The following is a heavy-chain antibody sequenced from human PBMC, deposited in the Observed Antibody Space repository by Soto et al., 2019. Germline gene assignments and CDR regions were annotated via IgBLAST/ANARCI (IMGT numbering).Heavy chain of an antibody. J-gene: IGHJ4*02. V-gene: IGHV3-23*01. CDR3: AKGITGTSGYWVS. CDR1: GFTLSDYD. Sequence: EVQLLESGGGLVQPGGSVRLSCAASGFTLSDYDMGWVRQAPGKGLEWVAGIRASGSITYYTDSVKGRFTISRDNSKSTLDLQMNSLRDEDTATYCCAKGITGTSGYWVSWGQGTLVTVSA. D-gene: IGHD3-22*01. CDR2: IRASGSIT.